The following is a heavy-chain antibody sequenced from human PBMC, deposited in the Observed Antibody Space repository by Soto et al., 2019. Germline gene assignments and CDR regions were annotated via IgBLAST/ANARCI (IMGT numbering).Heavy chain of an antibody. V-gene: IGHV3-21*01. D-gene: IGHD4-17*01. Sequence: PGGSLRLSCAASGFTFSSYSMNWARQAPGKGLEWVSSISSSSSYIYFADSVKGRFTISRDNAKNSLYLQMNGLRAEDTAVYYCARMYGDYGLNGNYYGMDVWGQGTTVTVSS. CDR2: ISSSSSYI. CDR3: ARMYGDYGLNGNYYGMDV. J-gene: IGHJ6*02. CDR1: GFTFSSYS.